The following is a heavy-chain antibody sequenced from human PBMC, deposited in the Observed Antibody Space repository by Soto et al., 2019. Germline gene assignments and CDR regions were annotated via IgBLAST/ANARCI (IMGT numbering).Heavy chain of an antibody. J-gene: IGHJ5*02. V-gene: IGHV4-59*08. CDR3: ARGYSSGWYNWFDP. Sequence: SETLSLTCTVSGGSISSYYWSWIRQPPGKGLEWIGYIYYSGSTNYNPSLKSRVTISVDTSKNQFSLKLSSVTAADTAVYYCARGYSSGWYNWFDPWGQGTLVTVSS. CDR1: GGSISSYY. CDR2: IYYSGST. D-gene: IGHD6-19*01.